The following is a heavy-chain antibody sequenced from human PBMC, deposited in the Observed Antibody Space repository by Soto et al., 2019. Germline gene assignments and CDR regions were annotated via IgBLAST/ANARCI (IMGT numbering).Heavy chain of an antibody. D-gene: IGHD6-19*01. CDR2: VNGGNGNT. Sequence: QVQLMQSGAEVKKPGASVKVSCKASGYTFTSYAMHWVRQAPGQSLEWMGWVNGGNGNTKYSQKFQDRVTMTRDTSASTAYMELSSLRSEDTAAYYCARGIAVAGNYWGQGTLVTVSS. V-gene: IGHV1-3*01. CDR3: ARGIAVAGNY. J-gene: IGHJ4*02. CDR1: GYTFTSYA.